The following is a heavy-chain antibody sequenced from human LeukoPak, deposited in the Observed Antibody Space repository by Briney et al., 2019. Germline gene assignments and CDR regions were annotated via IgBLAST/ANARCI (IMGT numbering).Heavy chain of an antibody. CDR1: GYTFTSYG. V-gene: IGHV1-18*01. CDR3: ARDLGRYSSSWYEDY. CDR2: ISAYNGNT. J-gene: IGHJ4*02. D-gene: IGHD6-13*01. Sequence: GASVKVSCKASGYTFTSYGISWVRQAPGQGLEWMGWISAYNGNTNYAQKLQGRVTMTTDTSTSTAYMELRSLRSDDTAVYYCARDLGRYSSSWYEDYWGQGTLVTVSS.